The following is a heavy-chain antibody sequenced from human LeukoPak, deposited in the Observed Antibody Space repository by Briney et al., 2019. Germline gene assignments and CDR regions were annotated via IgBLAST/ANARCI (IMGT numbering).Heavy chain of an antibody. CDR3: ARERIVGGFDY. CDR1: GYTFTSYD. CDR2: INPNSGGT. Sequence: ASVKVSCKASGYTFTSYDINWVRQAPGQGLEWMGWINPNSGGTNYAQKFQGRVTMTRDTSISTAYMELSRLRSDDTAVYYCARERIVGGFDYWGQGTLVTVSS. J-gene: IGHJ4*02. V-gene: IGHV1-2*02. D-gene: IGHD1-26*01.